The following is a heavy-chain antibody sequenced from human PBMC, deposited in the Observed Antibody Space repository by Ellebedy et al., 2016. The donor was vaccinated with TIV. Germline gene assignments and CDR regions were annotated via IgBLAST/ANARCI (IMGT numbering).Heavy chain of an antibody. CDR1: GFDSCSFA. V-gene: IGHV3-30*18. CDR3: AKGLRGYYYDMDV. J-gene: IGHJ6*02. D-gene: IGHD3-10*01. Sequence: PGGSLRLSCAPSGFDSCSFAMLWVRQVPGKGLEWVSLISFDGNTEYYGDSVKGRFTISRDNSKNTLSLQMNSLRPEDTAVYYCAKGLRGYYYDMDVWGQGTAVTVSS. CDR2: ISFDGNTE.